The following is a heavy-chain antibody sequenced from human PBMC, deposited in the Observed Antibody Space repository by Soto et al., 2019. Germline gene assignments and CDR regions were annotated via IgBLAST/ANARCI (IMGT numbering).Heavy chain of an antibody. J-gene: IGHJ3*02. CDR2: INPNSGGT. D-gene: IGHD1-1*01. Sequence: ASVKVSCKVSGYTFTGYYMHWVRQAPGQGLEWMGWINPNSGGTNYAQKFQGRVTMSRDTSISTAYMELSRLRSDDTAVYYCARLHWRDAFDIWGQGTMVTVSS. CDR1: GYTFTGYY. V-gene: IGHV1-2*02. CDR3: ARLHWRDAFDI.